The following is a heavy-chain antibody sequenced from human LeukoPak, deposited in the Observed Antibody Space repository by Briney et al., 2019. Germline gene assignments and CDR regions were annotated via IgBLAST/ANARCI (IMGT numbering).Heavy chain of an antibody. Sequence: PEGSLRLSCAASGFTFSSYGMHWVRQAPGKGLEWVAVISYDGSNKYYADSVKGRFTISRDNSKNTLYLQMNSLRAEDTAVYYCAKDRITMVRGVILYYYGMDVWGQGTTVTVSS. J-gene: IGHJ6*02. CDR3: AKDRITMVRGVILYYYGMDV. CDR1: GFTFSSYG. D-gene: IGHD3-10*01. CDR2: ISYDGSNK. V-gene: IGHV3-30*18.